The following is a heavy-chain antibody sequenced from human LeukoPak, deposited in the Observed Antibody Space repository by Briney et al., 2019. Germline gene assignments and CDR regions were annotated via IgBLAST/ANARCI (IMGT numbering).Heavy chain of an antibody. J-gene: IGHJ4*02. Sequence: PSETLSLTCTVSGGSISSSSYYWGWIRQPPGKGLEWIGSIYYSGSTYYNPSLKSRVTISVDTSKNQFSLKLSSVTAADTAEYYCARYCSGGSCFNQIGRGDDYWGQGTLVTVSS. CDR3: ARYCSGGSCFNQIGRGDDY. V-gene: IGHV4-39*01. CDR2: IYYSGST. D-gene: IGHD2-15*01. CDR1: GGSISSSSYY.